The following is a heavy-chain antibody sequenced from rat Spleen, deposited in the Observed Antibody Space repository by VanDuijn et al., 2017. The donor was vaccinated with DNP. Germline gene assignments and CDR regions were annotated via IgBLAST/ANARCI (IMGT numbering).Heavy chain of an antibody. J-gene: IGHJ2*01. Sequence: EVQLVESGGGLVQPGRSLKLSCAVSGFTFNDYYMAWVRQAPAKGLEWVATISYDGSSTYYRDSVKGRFTISRDNAKSTLYLQMDSLRSEDTATYYCARHPFYEDWGQGVMVTVSS. CDR1: GFTFNDYY. V-gene: IGHV5-7*01. CDR2: ISYDGSST. CDR3: ARHPFYED. D-gene: IGHD1-7*01.